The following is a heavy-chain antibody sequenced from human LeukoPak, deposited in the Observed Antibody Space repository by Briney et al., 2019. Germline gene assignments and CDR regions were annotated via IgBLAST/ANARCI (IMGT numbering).Heavy chain of an antibody. CDR3: ARDGVGALDY. CDR2: INPNSGGT. J-gene: IGHJ4*02. CDR1: GYTFTGYY. V-gene: IGHV1-2*02. D-gene: IGHD1-26*01. Sequence: ASVKVSCKASGYTFTGYYMHWVRQAPGQGLEWMGWINPNSGGTNYAQKFQGRVTMTTDTSTSTAYMELRSLRSDDTAVYYCARDGVGALDYWGQGTLVTVSS.